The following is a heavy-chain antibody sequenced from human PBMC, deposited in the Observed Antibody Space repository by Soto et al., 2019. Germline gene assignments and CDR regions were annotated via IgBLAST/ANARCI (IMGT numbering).Heavy chain of an antibody. D-gene: IGHD3-3*01. CDR2: IIPIFGTA. V-gene: IGHV1-69*01. Sequence: QVQLVQSGAEVKKPGSSVKVSCKASGGTFSSYAISWVRQAPGQGLEWMGGIIPIFGTANYAQKFQGRVTITADESTSIAYMELSSLRSEDTAVYYCARVVGDFWNGYLSYWYFDLWGRGTLVTVSS. CDR3: ARVVGDFWNGYLSYWYFDL. CDR1: GGTFSSYA. J-gene: IGHJ2*01.